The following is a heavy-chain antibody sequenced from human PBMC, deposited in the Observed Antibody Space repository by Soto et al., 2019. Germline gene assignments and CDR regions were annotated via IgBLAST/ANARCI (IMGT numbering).Heavy chain of an antibody. CDR2: IYYSGST. CDR1: DISLLSYY. J-gene: IGHJ3*02. CDR3: ARRLDGSGSYYKVVAFDI. Sequence: ENLSQNCRDSDISLLSYYWTLLRTHQGKGLEWNGYIYYSGSTNYYPSLKSRVTISVDTPKNQFSLKLSSVTAADTAVYYCARRLDGSGSYYKVVAFDIWGQGKMV. D-gene: IGHD3-10*01. V-gene: IGHV4-59*01.